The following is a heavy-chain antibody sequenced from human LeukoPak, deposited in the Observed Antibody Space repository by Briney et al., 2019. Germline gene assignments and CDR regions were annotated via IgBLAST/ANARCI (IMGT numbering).Heavy chain of an antibody. CDR3: AGDRNGFVLNNWFDP. V-gene: IGHV3-23*01. J-gene: IGHJ5*02. CDR2: ISDSDGDT. D-gene: IGHD3-9*01. Sequence: GGSLRLSCVASGFTFSNSAMHWVRQSPGKRLEWVSAISDSDGDTYYADSVKGRFTISRDNSKNTLYLQMNSLRAEDTAVYYCAGDRNGFVLNNWFDPWGQGTLVTVSS. CDR1: GFTFSNSA.